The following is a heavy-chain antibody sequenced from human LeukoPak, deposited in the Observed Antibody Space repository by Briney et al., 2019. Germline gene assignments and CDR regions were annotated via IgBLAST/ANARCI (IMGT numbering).Heavy chain of an antibody. D-gene: IGHD3-22*01. J-gene: IGHJ4*02. V-gene: IGHV3-23*01. CDR2: ISGSGGST. CDR1: GFTFSSYA. CDR3: AKGYYYDSSGFWIPIGR. Sequence: PGGSLRLSCAASGFTFSSYAMSWVRQAPGKGLEWVSAISGSGGSTYYADSVKGRFTISRDNSKNRLYLQMNSLRAEDTAVYYCAKGYYYDSSGFWIPIGRWGQGTLVTVSS.